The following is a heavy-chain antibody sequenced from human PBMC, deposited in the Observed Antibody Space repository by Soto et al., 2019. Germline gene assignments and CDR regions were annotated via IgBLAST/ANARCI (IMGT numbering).Heavy chain of an antibody. J-gene: IGHJ2*01. Sequence: ASVKVSCKVSGYTLTELSMHWVRQAPGKGLEWMGGFDPEDGETIYAQKFQGRVTMTEDTSTDTAYMELSSLRSEDTAVYYCATDHRGLGQWLVSWYFDXWGRGTLVTVSS. V-gene: IGHV1-24*01. D-gene: IGHD6-19*01. CDR1: GYTLTELS. CDR2: FDPEDGET. CDR3: ATDHRGLGQWLVSWYFDX.